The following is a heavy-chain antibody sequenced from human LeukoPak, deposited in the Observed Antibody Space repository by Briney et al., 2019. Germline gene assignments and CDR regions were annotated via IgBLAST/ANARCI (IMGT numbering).Heavy chain of an antibody. J-gene: IGHJ4*02. CDR2: VSGYNGNT. CDR3: ARGVSVTTPYLDS. CDR1: GSTFTNHA. Sequence: ASVKLSCKASGSTFTNHAIHWVRRAPGQGLEWMGRVSGYNGNTKYPQKFQGKVTMPTDTSTSTAYMELMSLRYDDTAVYYCARGVSVTTPYLDSWGQGTLVTVSS. D-gene: IGHD4-17*01. V-gene: IGHV1-18*01.